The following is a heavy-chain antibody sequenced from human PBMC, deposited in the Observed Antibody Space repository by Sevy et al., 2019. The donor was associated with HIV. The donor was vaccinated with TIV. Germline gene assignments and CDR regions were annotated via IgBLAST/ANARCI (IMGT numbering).Heavy chain of an antibody. CDR2: ISGSAHRT. CDR3: VKEVSEYSYSDY. Sequence: GGSLRLSCEVSGFTFSNYAMSWVRQTPGKGLEWVSAISGSAHRTYYTDSVKGRFTISRDNSKNMLFLQMNSLRAEDTAVYYCVKEVSEYSYSDYWGQGTLVTVSS. CDR1: GFTFSNYA. V-gene: IGHV3-23*01. D-gene: IGHD5-18*01. J-gene: IGHJ4*02.